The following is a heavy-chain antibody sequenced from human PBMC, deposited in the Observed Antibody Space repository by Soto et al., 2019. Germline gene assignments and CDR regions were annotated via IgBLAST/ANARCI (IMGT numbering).Heavy chain of an antibody. CDR1: GDSISSGYH. J-gene: IGHJ4*02. CDR2: IFHTGSA. CDR3: ASGWLRFDS. Sequence: SSEALSLTCTVSGDSISSGYHWAWIRQPPGMRLEWVASIFHTGSANYNPSLKSRVTISVDTSKNQFSLTLRSVTAADTAVYYCASGWLRFDSWGQGTLVTVSS. D-gene: IGHD5-12*01. V-gene: IGHV4-38-2*02.